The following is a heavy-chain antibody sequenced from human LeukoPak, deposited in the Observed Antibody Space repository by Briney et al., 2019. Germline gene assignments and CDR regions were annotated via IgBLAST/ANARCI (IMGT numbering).Heavy chain of an antibody. CDR1: GGSISSSSYY. J-gene: IGHJ4*02. CDR2: IYYSGST. D-gene: IGHD3-22*01. V-gene: IGHV4-39*07. CDR3: ARRDDSSGFGFDY. Sequence: SETLSLTCTVSGGSISSSSYYWGWIRQPPGKGLEWIGSIYYSGSTYYNPSLKSRVTISVDTSKNQFSLKLSSVTAADTAVYSCARRDDSSGFGFDYWGQGTLVTVSS.